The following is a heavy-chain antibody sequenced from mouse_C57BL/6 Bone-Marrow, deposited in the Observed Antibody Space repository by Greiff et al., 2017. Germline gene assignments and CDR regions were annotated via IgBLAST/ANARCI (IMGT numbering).Heavy chain of an antibody. CDR1: GYTFTSYW. V-gene: IGHV1-69*01. CDR2: IDPSDSYT. J-gene: IGHJ3*01. Sequence: VKLQESGAELVMPGASVKLSCKASGYTFTSYWMHWVKQRPGQGLEWIGEIDPSDSYTNYNQKFKGKSTLTVDKSSSTAYMQLSSLPSEDSAVYYCAREGMLSAWFAYWGQGTLVTVSA. CDR3: AREGMLSAWFAY. D-gene: IGHD3-2*02.